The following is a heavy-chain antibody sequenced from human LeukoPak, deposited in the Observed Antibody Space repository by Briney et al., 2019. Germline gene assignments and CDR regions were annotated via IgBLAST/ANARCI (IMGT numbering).Heavy chain of an antibody. D-gene: IGHD1-1*01. J-gene: IGHJ4*02. V-gene: IGHV1-8*01. CDR3: ASNPPNTGDFYY. Sequence: ASVKVSCKTSGYTFTNLDINWLRQAPGQGLEWMGWMSPNSGDTGYAQKFQGRVSMTRDTSISTAYMELSSLRSEDTAVYYCASNPPNTGDFYYWGLGSWSPSPQ. CDR2: MSPNSGDT. CDR1: GYTFTNLD.